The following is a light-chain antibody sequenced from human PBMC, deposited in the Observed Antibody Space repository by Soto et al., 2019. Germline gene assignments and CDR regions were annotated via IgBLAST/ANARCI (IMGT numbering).Light chain of an antibody. Sequence: EIVLTQSPATLSLSPGERATLSCRASQSVSSYLAWYQQKPGQAPRLLIYDASSRATGIPARFSGSGSGTDFTLTISSLEPEDFAVYYCRQRSNWPVTFGQGTKVEIK. CDR1: QSVSSY. CDR2: DAS. J-gene: IGKJ1*01. V-gene: IGKV3-11*01. CDR3: RQRSNWPVT.